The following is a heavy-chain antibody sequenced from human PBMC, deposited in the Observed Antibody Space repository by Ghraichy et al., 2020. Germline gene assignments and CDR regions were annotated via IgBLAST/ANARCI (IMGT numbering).Heavy chain of an antibody. CDR3: ARGGRQLAFDL. CDR2: NYSDGAT. V-gene: IGHV3-53*01. J-gene: IGHJ4*02. CDR1: GFTVSGNF. D-gene: IGHD6-6*01. Sequence: SCAASGFTVSGNFMTWVRQAPGKGLEWISINYSDGATYYADSVRGRFTFSRDNSKNTLYLQMNSLRADDTAVYSCARGGRQLAFDLWGQGTLVTVSS.